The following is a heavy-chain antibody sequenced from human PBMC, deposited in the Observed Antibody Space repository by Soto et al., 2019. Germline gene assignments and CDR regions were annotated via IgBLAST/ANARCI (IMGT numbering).Heavy chain of an antibody. V-gene: IGHV1-18*01. J-gene: IGHJ4*02. Sequence: QAQRVQSGGEVKKPGASAKVSCRASGYPFTSYGYAWVRQAPGQGLEWMGWISAYNGDTNYAQKFQDRVTLTTDTSTTTAHMELRNLGSDDTAVYYCARSGAYCTSITCLFDSFWGLGTLVTVSS. D-gene: IGHD2-8*01. CDR1: GYPFTSYG. CDR3: ARSGAYCTSITCLFDSF. CDR2: ISAYNGDT.